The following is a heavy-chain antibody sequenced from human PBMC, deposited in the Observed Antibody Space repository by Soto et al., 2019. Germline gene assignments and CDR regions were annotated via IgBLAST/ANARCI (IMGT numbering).Heavy chain of an antibody. V-gene: IGHV1-8*01. J-gene: IGHJ5*02. CDR3: ARMATFGSLNWFDP. CDR2: MNPGSGDT. D-gene: IGHD3-16*01. Sequence: ASVKVSCKASGYSFTNSDVSWVRQATGQGLEWMGWMNPGSGDTGYAQKFQGRVTMTRDISIATAYMELSSLRSDDTAIYYCARMATFGSLNWFDPWGQGTKVTVSS. CDR1: GYSFTNSD.